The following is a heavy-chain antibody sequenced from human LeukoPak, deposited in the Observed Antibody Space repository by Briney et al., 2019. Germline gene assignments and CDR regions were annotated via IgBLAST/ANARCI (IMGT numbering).Heavy chain of an antibody. D-gene: IGHD2-15*01. Sequence: GGTLRLSCAASGFTFSSSAMSWVRQAPGKGLEWVSAISNNGGYTYYADSVQGRFTISRDNSKSTLCLQMNSLRAEDTAVYYCAKQLGYCSDGSCYFPYWGQGTLVTVSS. V-gene: IGHV3-23*01. CDR2: ISNNGGYT. J-gene: IGHJ4*02. CDR3: AKQLGYCSDGSCYFPY. CDR1: GFTFSSSA.